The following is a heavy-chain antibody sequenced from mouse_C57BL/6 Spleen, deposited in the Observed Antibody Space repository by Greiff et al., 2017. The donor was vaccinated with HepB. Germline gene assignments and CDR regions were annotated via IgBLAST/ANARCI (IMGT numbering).Heavy chain of an antibody. CDR3: ARWYGYDDYAMDY. D-gene: IGHD2-2*01. CDR2: IYPRSGNT. CDR1: GYTFTSYG. V-gene: IGHV1-81*01. J-gene: IGHJ4*01. Sequence: VQLVESGAELARPGASVKLSCKASGYTFTSYGISWVKQRTGQGLEWIGEIYPRSGNTYYNEKFKGKATLTADKSSSTAYMELRSLTSEDSAVYFCARWYGYDDYAMDYWGQGTSVTVSS.